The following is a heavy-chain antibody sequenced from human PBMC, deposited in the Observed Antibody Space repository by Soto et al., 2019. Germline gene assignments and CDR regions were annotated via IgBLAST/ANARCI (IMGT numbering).Heavy chain of an antibody. J-gene: IGHJ4*02. D-gene: IGHD3-9*01. Sequence: GGSLRLSCAASGFTFSSYWMSWVRQAPGKGLEWVANIKQDGSEKYYVDSVKGRFTISRDNAKNSLYLQMNSLRAEDTAVYYCAKDNRLRYFDWLLPDFDYWGQGTLVTVSS. V-gene: IGHV3-7*01. CDR1: GFTFSSYW. CDR3: AKDNRLRYFDWLLPDFDY. CDR2: IKQDGSEK.